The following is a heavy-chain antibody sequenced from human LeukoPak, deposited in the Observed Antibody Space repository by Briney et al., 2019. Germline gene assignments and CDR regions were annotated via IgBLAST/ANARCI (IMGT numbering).Heavy chain of an antibody. Sequence: GGSLRLSCAASGFTFSSYGMSWGRQAPGKGLEWMAFIRSDGSNKYYADSVKGRFTISRDNARNSLYLQMNSLRAEDTAVYYCAGGHSSGYYPIDYWGQGTLVTVSS. CDR2: IRSDGSNK. D-gene: IGHD3-22*01. CDR3: AGGHSSGYYPIDY. CDR1: GFTFSSYG. V-gene: IGHV3-30*02. J-gene: IGHJ4*02.